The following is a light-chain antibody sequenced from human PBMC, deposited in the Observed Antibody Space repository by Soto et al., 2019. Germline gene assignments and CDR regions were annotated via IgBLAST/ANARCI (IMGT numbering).Light chain of an antibody. CDR1: QSISSSY. Sequence: DIVLTQSPGTLSLSPGERATLSCRASQSISSSYLAWYQQKPGQAPRLLIHGVSTRATGITDRFSGSGSGTDFTLTISRLEPEDFAVYYCQQYVTSPYIFGQGTKLEIK. CDR3: QQYVTSPYI. V-gene: IGKV3-20*01. J-gene: IGKJ2*01. CDR2: GVS.